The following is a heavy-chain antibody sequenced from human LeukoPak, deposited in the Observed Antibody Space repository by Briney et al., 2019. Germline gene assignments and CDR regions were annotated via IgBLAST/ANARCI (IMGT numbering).Heavy chain of an antibody. D-gene: IGHD2-2*01. CDR2: ISAYNGNT. CDR1: GYTFTSYG. V-gene: IGHV1-18*01. J-gene: IGHJ5*02. Sequence: ASVKVSCKASGYTFTSYGISWVRQAPGQGLEWMGWISAYNGNTNYAQKLQGRVTMTTDTSTSTAYMELRSLRSDDTAVYYCARSYIVVVPAGFDPWGQGTLVTVSS. CDR3: ARSYIVVVPAGFDP.